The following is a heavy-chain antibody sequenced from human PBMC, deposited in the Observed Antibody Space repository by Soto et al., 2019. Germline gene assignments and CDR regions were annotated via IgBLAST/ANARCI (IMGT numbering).Heavy chain of an antibody. CDR2: INSDGSNT. Sequence: EVQLVESGGGLVQPGGSLRLSCAASGFTFSSFWMHWVRQAPGEGLVWVSRINSDGSNTNYADSVKGRFTISRDNAKNTLYLQMNRLRAEDTAVYYCARGRVPAAMSYWGQGTLVTVSS. CDR3: ARGRVPAAMSY. V-gene: IGHV3-74*01. CDR1: GFTFSSFW. J-gene: IGHJ4*02. D-gene: IGHD2-2*01.